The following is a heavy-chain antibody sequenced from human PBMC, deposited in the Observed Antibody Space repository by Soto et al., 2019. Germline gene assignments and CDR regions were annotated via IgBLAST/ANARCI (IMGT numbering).Heavy chain of an antibody. V-gene: IGHV3-66*01. Sequence: EVQLVESGGGLVQPGGSLRLSCAASGFTVSSNYMSWDRQAPGKGLEWVSVIYSGGSTYYADSVKGRFTISRDNSENTLYLQMNSLRAEDTAAYYCARTCSGGTCSFDYWGQGTLVTVSS. D-gene: IGHD2-15*01. CDR3: ARTCSGGTCSFDY. CDR2: IYSGGST. J-gene: IGHJ4*02. CDR1: GFTVSSNY.